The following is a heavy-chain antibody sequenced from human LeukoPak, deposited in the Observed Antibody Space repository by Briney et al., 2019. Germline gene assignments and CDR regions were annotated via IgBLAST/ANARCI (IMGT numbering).Heavy chain of an antibody. V-gene: IGHV4-38-2*02. CDR1: GYSISSGYY. J-gene: IGHJ5*02. Sequence: PSETLSLTCTVSGYSISSGYYWGWIRQPPGKGLEWIGEINHSGSTNYNPSLKSRVTISVDTSKNQFSLKLSSVTAADTAVYFCANIGAAGFSRVHPWGQGTLVTVSS. CDR2: INHSGST. D-gene: IGHD6-13*01. CDR3: ANIGAAGFSRVHP.